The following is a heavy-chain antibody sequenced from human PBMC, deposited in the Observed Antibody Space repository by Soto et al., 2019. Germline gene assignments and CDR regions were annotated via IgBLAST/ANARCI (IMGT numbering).Heavy chain of an antibody. D-gene: IGHD3-3*01. J-gene: IGHJ4*02. CDR3: ARVPPFWRGDPYYFDY. Sequence: SETLSLTCTVSGGSISSYYWSWIRQPPGKGLEWIGYIYYSGSTNYNPSLKSRVTISVDTSKNQFSLKLSSVTAADTAVYYCARVPPFWRGDPYYFDYWGQGTLVTVSS. V-gene: IGHV4-59*01. CDR2: IYYSGST. CDR1: GGSISSYY.